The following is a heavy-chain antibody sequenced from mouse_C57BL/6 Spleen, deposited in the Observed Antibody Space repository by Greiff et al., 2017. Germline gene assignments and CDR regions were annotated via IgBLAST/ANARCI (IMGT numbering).Heavy chain of an antibody. D-gene: IGHD4-1*01. V-gene: IGHV1-54*01. CDR3: ARGSTGYYFDY. CDR1: GYAFTNYL. CDR2: INPGSGGT. J-gene: IGHJ2*01. Sequence: VQLKESGAELVRPGTSVKVSCKASGYAFTNYLIEWVKQRPGQGLEWIGVINPGSGGTNYNEKFKGKATLTADKSSSTAYMQLSSLTSEDSAVYFCARGSTGYYFDYWGQGTTLTVSS.